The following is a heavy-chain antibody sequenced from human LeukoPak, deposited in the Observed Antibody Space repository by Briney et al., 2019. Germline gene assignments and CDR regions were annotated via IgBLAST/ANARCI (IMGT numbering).Heavy chain of an antibody. CDR2: IKSDGST. CDR1: GFTFSMYW. CDR3: TRAPSQIGGYYPEYFRH. Sequence: GGSLRLSCAASGFTFSMYWMHWVRQAPGKGLVWVSRIKSDGSTNYADSVKGRFTISRDNAKNTVSLQMNSLRPEDTGVYYCTRAPSQIGGYYPEYFRHSGLRTLVTVSS. V-gene: IGHV3-74*01. J-gene: IGHJ1*01. D-gene: IGHD3-22*01.